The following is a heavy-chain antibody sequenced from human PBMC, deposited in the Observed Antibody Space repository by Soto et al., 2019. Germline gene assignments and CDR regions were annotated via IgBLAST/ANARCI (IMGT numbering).Heavy chain of an antibody. CDR2: INPNSDGT. J-gene: IGHJ6*02. V-gene: IGHV1-2*02. CDR3: ASDSISSGRSYGMDV. Sequence: ASVKVSCKASGYTFTGYYMHWVRQAPGQGLEWMGWINPNSDGTNYAQKFQGRVTMTRDTSISTAYMELSRLRSDDTAVYYCASDSISSGRSYGMDVWGQGTTVTVS. D-gene: IGHD6-19*01. CDR1: GYTFTGYY.